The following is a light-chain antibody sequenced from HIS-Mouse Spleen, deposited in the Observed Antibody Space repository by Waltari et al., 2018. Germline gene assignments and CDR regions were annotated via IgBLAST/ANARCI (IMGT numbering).Light chain of an antibody. V-gene: IGLV2-8*01. CDR2: EVS. CDR3: SSYAGSNNVV. Sequence: QSALTQPPSASGSPGQSVTISCTGTSSALGGYNYVSCYQQHPGKAPKLMIYEVSKRPSGVPDRFSGSKSGNTASLTVSGLQAEDEADYYCSSYAGSNNVVFGGGTKLTVL. J-gene: IGLJ2*01. CDR1: SSALGGYNY.